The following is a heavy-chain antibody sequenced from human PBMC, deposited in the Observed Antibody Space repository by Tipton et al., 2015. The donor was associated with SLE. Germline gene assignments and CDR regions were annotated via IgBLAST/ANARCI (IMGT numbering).Heavy chain of an antibody. CDR1: GYSISSSSYY. J-gene: IGHJ4*02. CDR2: IYYSGST. D-gene: IGHD1-26*01. CDR3: ARLLSDDYYEGHDY. V-gene: IGHV4-39*07. Sequence: LRLSCAVSGYSISSSSYYWGWIRQPPGKGLEWIGRIYYSGSTYYNPSLKSRVTISVDTSKNQFSLKLSSVTAADTAVYYCARLLSDDYYEGHDYWGQGTLVTVSS.